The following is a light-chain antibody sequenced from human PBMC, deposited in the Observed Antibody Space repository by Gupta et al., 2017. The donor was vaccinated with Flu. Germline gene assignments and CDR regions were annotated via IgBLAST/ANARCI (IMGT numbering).Light chain of an antibody. CDR3: AAWDDTRNAWV. CDR2: NND. CDR1: YSKVGSNT. J-gene: IGLJ3*02. V-gene: IGLV1-44*01. Sequence: QPVLPQPPSASGTPGQRVTISCSGSYSKVGSNTVNWYQHRPGTAPNLLIYNNDKRHSGVPDRFSGSRSGTSAALAISGLQAGDEADYYCAAWDDTRNAWVFGRGTKLTVL.